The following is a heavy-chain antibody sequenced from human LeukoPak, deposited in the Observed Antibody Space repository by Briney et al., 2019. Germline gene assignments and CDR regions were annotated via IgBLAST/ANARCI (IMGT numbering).Heavy chain of an antibody. CDR2: ISGSGGKT. Sequence: GGSLRLSCAASGFTFSNYAMSWVRRAPGKGLEWVPAISGSGGKTYYADSVKGRFTVSRDNSKNTLYLEMNSLRAEDTAVYYCAKEDRYRDSWYQSLGYWGQGTLVTVSS. D-gene: IGHD6-13*01. J-gene: IGHJ4*02. V-gene: IGHV3-23*01. CDR1: GFTFSNYA. CDR3: AKEDRYRDSWYQSLGY.